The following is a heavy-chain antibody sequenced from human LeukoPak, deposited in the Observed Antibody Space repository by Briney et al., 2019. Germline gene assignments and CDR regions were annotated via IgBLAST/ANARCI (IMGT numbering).Heavy chain of an antibody. CDR2: IKQDGSEK. V-gene: IGHV3-7*01. CDR3: ASSALRSWGEWLLLFDY. J-gene: IGHJ4*02. CDR1: GFTFNTYW. Sequence: GGSLRLSCAASGFTFNTYWMSWVRQAPGKGLEWVGNIKQDGSEKNYLDSVKGRFTISRDNAKNSLYLQMNSLRAEDTAVYYCASSALRSWGEWLLLFDYWGQGTLVTVSS. D-gene: IGHD3-3*01.